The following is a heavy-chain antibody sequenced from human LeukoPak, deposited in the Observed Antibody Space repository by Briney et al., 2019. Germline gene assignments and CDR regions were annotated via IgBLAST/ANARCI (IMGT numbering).Heavy chain of an antibody. Sequence: GGSLRLSCAASGFTFSSYAMSWVRQAPGKGLEWVSAISGSGGSTYYADSVKGRFTISRDNSKNTLYLQMNSLRAEDTAVYYCAKDGFPLWFGELLFYYFDYWGQGTLVTVSS. CDR2: ISGSGGST. CDR3: AKDGFPLWFGELLFYYFDY. D-gene: IGHD3-10*01. V-gene: IGHV3-23*01. J-gene: IGHJ4*02. CDR1: GFTFSSYA.